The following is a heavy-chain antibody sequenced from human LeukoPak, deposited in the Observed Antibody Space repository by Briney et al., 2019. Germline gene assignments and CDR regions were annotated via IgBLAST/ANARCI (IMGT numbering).Heavy chain of an antibody. V-gene: IGHV1-18*01. CDR2: ISAYNGDT. CDR3: ARDTHYYYYMDV. Sequence: ASVKVSCKASGYTFTSYGITWVRQAPGQGLEWMGWISAYNGDTNYAQKLQGRVTMTTDTSTSTAYMELRSLRSDDTAVYYCARDTHYYYYMDVWGKGTTVTVSS. J-gene: IGHJ6*03. CDR1: GYTFTSYG.